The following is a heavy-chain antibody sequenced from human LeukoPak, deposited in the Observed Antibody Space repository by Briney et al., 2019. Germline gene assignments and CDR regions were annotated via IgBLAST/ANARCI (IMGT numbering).Heavy chain of an antibody. Sequence: ATVKVSCKASGYTFTSYGISWVRQAPGQGLEWMGWISAYNGNTNYAQKLQGRVTMTTDTSTSTAYMELRSLRSDDTAVYYCARGAGYNGYYYYYMDVWGKGTTVTISS. CDR2: ISAYNGNT. CDR1: GYTFTSYG. V-gene: IGHV1-18*01. D-gene: IGHD1-26*01. CDR3: ARGAGYNGYYYYYMDV. J-gene: IGHJ6*03.